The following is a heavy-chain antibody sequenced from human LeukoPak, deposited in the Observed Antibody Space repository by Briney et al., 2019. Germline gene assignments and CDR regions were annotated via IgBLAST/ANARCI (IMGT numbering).Heavy chain of an antibody. CDR1: GYMFSTYG. CDR2: ISAYNDNT. CDR3: ARNPLWGATVGYYFDY. V-gene: IGHV1-18*01. Sequence: ASVKVSCKASGYMFSTYGMSWVRQAPGQGLEWMGWISAYNDNTNFAQKFQGRVTMTTDTSTSTVYMELRSLRSDDTAVYYCARNPLWGATVGYYFDYWGQGTLVTVSS. J-gene: IGHJ4*02. D-gene: IGHD3-16*01.